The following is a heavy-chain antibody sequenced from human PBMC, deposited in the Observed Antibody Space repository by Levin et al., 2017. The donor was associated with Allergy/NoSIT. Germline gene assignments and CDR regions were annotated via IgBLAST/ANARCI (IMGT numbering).Heavy chain of an antibody. CDR1: GFTVSGDY. V-gene: IGHV3-66*01. D-gene: IGHD3-10*01. J-gene: IGHJ3*01. CDR2: TLGGGNS. CDR3: ARDRAYAFDF. Sequence: GGSLRLSCEASGFTVSGDYMNWVRQAPGKGLEWVSITLGGGNSYYADSVKGRFIISRDNSNSKRTLYLQMNSLRAEDTAMYYCARDRAYAFDFWGQGTMVTVSS.